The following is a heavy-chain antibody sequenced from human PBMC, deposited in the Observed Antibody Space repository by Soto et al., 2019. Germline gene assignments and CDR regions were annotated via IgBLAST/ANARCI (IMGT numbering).Heavy chain of an antibody. J-gene: IGHJ4*02. CDR1: GAPITSNNW. CDR2: IHHSETT. CDR3: ARAYGGNCFDY. D-gene: IGHD2-15*01. V-gene: IGHV4-4*02. Sequence: SETLSLTCAVFGAPITSNNWWAWLRRSPGKGLEWIGEIHHSETTNYNPSLNSRVSISVDKSKNQFSLELSSVTAADTAVYYCARAYGGNCFDYWGQGTLVTVSS.